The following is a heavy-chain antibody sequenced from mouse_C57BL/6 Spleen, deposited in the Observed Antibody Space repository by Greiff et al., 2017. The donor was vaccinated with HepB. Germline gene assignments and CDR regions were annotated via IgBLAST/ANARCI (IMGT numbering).Heavy chain of an antibody. CDR2: FYPGSGSI. D-gene: IGHD2-5*01. V-gene: IGHV1-62-2*01. J-gene: IGHJ3*01. CDR3: ARHEDSSNYGGTWFAY. Sequence: VQVVESGAELVKPGASVKLSCKASGYTFTEYTIHWVKQRSGQGLEWIGWFYPGSGSIKYNEKFKDKATLTADKSSSTVYMELSRLTSEDSAVYFCARHEDSSNYGGTWFAYWGQGTLVTVSA. CDR1: GYTFTEYT.